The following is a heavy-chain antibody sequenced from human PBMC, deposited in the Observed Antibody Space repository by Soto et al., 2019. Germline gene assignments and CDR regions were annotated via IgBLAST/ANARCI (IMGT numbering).Heavy chain of an antibody. CDR3: ARGREFDS. Sequence: QLQLRESGSRLVKPSQTLSLTCAVSGGSLTSGTYSWNWIRQPPGKGREWIGYIFPSGTTYYNPSLKSRVSIAIDVPKNQFSLNLRSLTAADTAVYYCARGREFDSWGQGTLVTVSS. CDR1: GGSLTSGTYS. J-gene: IGHJ4*02. CDR2: IFPSGTT. V-gene: IGHV4-30-2*01.